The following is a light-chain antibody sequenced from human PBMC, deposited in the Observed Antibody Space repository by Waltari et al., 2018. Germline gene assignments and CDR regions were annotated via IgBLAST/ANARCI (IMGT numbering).Light chain of an antibody. V-gene: IGLV2-14*01. J-gene: IGLJ2*01. CDR1: SSDIGGNHY. CDR3: SSYASSK. Sequence: QSALTQPASVSGAPGQKNTISGTGTSSDIGGNHYVSWYQQHPGKAPKLMIYDVVKRPSGVSNRFSGSKSGNTASLTISGLQAEDDAIYYCSSYASSKFGGGTKLTVL. CDR2: DVV.